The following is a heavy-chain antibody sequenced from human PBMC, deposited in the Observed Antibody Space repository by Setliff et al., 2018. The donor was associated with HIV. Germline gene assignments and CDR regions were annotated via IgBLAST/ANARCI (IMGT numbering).Heavy chain of an antibody. CDR3: ARGRDSADPLDY. CDR1: GFTFSSYA. J-gene: IGHJ4*02. Sequence: PGGSLRLSCAASGFTFSSYAMHWVRQAPGKGLEWVAVISYDGSNKYYADSVKGRFTISRDNSKNTLYLQMNSLRAEDTAVYYCARGRDSADPLDYWGQGTLVTVSS. V-gene: IGHV3-30*04. D-gene: IGHD2-21*01. CDR2: ISYDGSNK.